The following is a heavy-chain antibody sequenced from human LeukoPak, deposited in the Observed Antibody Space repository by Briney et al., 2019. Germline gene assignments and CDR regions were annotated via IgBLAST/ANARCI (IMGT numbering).Heavy chain of an antibody. CDR3: ARGTYSTSTPGYYYYGMDV. CDR2: LLHSGGT. Sequence: SETLSLTCTVSGGSISSSSYYWGWIRQPPGKGLEWIGDLLHSGGTNRNPSLKSRLTISVDTSRNQFSLRLFSVTAADTGVYYCARGTYSTSTPGYYYYGMDVWGQGTTVTVSS. D-gene: IGHD5-18*01. CDR1: GGSISSSSYY. J-gene: IGHJ6*02. V-gene: IGHV4-39*07.